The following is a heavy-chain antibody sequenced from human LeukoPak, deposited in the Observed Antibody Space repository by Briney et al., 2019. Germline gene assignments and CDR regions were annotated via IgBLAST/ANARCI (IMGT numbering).Heavy chain of an antibody. V-gene: IGHV4-59*01. J-gene: IGHJ3*02. CDR1: GGSISSYY. CDR2: MYYSGST. CDR3: ASMVDFSAFEI. Sequence: SETLSLTCTVSGGSISSYYWSWIRQPPGKRLEWIGYMYYSGSTNYNPSLKSRVTISLDTSRNQVSLKLGSVTPADTAVYYCASMVDFSAFEIWGQGTMVTVSS. D-gene: IGHD2-15*01.